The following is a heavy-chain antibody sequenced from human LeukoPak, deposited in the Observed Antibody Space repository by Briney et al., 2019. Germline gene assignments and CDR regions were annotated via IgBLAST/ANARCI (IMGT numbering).Heavy chain of an antibody. D-gene: IGHD2-2*01. V-gene: IGHV3-23*01. CDR2: ISGRGASK. CDR1: GFTFDDYG. Sequence: GGSLRLSCAASGFTFDDYGMSWVRQAPGKGLEWVSGISGRGASKYYADSVKGRFTVSRDNSKNTLYLQMNSLRAEDTAVYYCAKGVVVAPDVTPFDYWGQGTLVTVSS. CDR3: AKGVVVAPDVTPFDY. J-gene: IGHJ4*02.